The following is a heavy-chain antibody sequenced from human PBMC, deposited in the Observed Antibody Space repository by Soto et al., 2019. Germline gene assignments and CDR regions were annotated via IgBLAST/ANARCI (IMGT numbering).Heavy chain of an antibody. V-gene: IGHV1-3*01. CDR3: ASVISVWYWLDY. J-gene: IGHJ4*02. D-gene: IGHD6-19*01. CDR2: INAGNGNT. CDR1: GYTFTSYA. Sequence: QVQLVQSGAEVKKPGASVKVSCKASGYTFTSYAMHWVRQAPGQRLEWMGWINAGNGNTKYSQKFQGRVNITRDTSASTAYMELSSLRSEDTAVYYCASVISVWYWLDYWGQGTLVTVSS.